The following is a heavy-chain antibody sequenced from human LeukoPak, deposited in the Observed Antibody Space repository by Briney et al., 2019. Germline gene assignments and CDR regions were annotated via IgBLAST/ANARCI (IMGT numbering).Heavy chain of an antibody. CDR1: GFTFSSYA. Sequence: GGSLRLSCAASGFTFSSYAMHWVRQAPGKGLQYVSAISSNGGSTHYANSVKGRFTIPRDNSKNTLYLQMGSLRAEDMAVYYCASPGDSYPYWGQGTLVTVSS. CDR2: ISSNGGST. V-gene: IGHV3-64*01. D-gene: IGHD7-27*01. J-gene: IGHJ4*02. CDR3: ASPGDSYPY.